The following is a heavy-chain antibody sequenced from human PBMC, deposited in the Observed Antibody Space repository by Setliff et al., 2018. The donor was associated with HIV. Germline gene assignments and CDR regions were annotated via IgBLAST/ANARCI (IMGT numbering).Heavy chain of an antibody. J-gene: IGHJ6*03. Sequence: SVKVSCKASGGTFSSYAISWVRQAPGQGLEWMGGIIPILGIANYAQKFQGRVTITADKSTSTAYMELSSLRSEDTAVYYCARGTLQYQLPHYYYYYYIDVWGKGTTVTVSS. D-gene: IGHD2-2*01. V-gene: IGHV1-69*10. CDR3: ARGTLQYQLPHYYYYYYIDV. CDR2: IIPILGIA. CDR1: GGTFSSYA.